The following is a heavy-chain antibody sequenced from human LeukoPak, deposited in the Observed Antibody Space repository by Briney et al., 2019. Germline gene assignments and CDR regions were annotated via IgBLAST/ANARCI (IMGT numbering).Heavy chain of an antibody. CDR1: GFTFSSYG. D-gene: IGHD6-6*01. V-gene: IGHV3-33*06. CDR3: AKHGIAARWGAFDI. CDR2: IWYDGSNK. J-gene: IGHJ3*02. Sequence: GRSLRLSCAASGFTFSSYGMHWVRQVPGKGLEWVAVIWYDGSNKYYADSVKGRFTISRDNSKNTLYLQMNSLRAEDTAVYYCAKHGIAARWGAFDIWGQGTMVTVSS.